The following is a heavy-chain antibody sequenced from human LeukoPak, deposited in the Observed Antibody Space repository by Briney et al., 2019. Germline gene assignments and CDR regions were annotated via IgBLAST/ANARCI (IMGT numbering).Heavy chain of an antibody. CDR3: VKDLNGTWSFDY. V-gene: IGHV3-64D*06. Sequence: GGSLRLSCSASGFTFGAYFMHWVRQVPGKGLQYVSSISSNEYDTYYADSVKGRFTISRDNSKNTLFLQMNNLRPEDTAVYYCVKDLNGTWSFDYWGQGTLVTVSS. CDR1: GFTFGAYF. D-gene: IGHD2-8*01. CDR2: ISSNEYDT. J-gene: IGHJ4*02.